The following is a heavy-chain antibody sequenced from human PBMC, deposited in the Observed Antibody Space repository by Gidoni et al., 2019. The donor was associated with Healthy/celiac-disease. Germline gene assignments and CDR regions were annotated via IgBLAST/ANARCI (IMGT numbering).Heavy chain of an antibody. V-gene: IGHV3-48*02. CDR3: ARERGSMVRGVLPNYFDY. J-gene: IGHJ4*02. CDR1: GFTFSRYS. CDR2: ISSSSSTI. Sequence: EVQLVESGGGLVQPGGSLRLSCAASGFTFSRYSMNWVRQAPGKGLEWVSYISSSSSTIYYADSVKGRFTISRDNAKNSLYLQMNSLRDEDTAVYYCARERGSMVRGVLPNYFDYWGQGTLVTVSS. D-gene: IGHD3-10*01.